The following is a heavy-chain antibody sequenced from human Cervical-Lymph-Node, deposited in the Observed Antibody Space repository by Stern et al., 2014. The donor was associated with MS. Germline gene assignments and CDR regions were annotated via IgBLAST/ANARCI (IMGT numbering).Heavy chain of an antibody. CDR2: INPSGAT. V-gene: IGHV1-46*02. CDR1: EYTHNNYL. CDR3: AVRYCSGGRCYSVPDV. Sequence: QLVPSGSEVKKPGASVKVSCKASEYTHNNYLIHWVRQAPGQRPDWMGVINPSGATNYAQKVQDRVTMTTDASTSTFYMELSRLRSEDTAVYYCAVRYCSGGRCYSVPDVWGQGTTVIVSS. D-gene: IGHD2-15*01. J-gene: IGHJ6*02.